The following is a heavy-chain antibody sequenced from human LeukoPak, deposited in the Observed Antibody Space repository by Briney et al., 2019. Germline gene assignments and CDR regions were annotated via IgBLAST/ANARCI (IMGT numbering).Heavy chain of an antibody. Sequence: ASVKVSCKASGYTFTGYYMHWVRPAPGQGLEWMGRINPNSGGTNYAQKFQGRVTMTRDTSISTAYMELSRLRSDDTAVYYCARGAYSRSWFDPWGQGTLVTVSS. CDR3: ARGAYSRSWFDP. V-gene: IGHV1-2*06. D-gene: IGHD4-11*01. J-gene: IGHJ5*02. CDR1: GYTFTGYY. CDR2: INPNSGGT.